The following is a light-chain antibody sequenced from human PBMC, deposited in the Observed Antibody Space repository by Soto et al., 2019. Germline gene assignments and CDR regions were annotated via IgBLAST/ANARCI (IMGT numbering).Light chain of an antibody. CDR1: SSDIGSYKS. CDR3: CSYAGSYSWV. J-gene: IGLJ3*02. Sequence: QSALTQPRSVSASPGQSVTISCTGTSSDIGSYKSVSWYQQYPGKAPKLMIYDVNKRPSGVPDRFSGSKSGNRASLTISGLQAEDESDYYCCSYAGSYSWVFGGGTKLTVL. CDR2: DVN. V-gene: IGLV2-11*01.